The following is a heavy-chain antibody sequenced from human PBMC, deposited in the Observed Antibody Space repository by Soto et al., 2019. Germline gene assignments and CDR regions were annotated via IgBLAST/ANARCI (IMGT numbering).Heavy chain of an antibody. V-gene: IGHV5-51*01. CDR3: AIHSTGYEDS. D-gene: IGHD5-12*01. CDR1: GYSFSSYW. Sequence: PGESLKISCKGSGYSFSSYWIGWVRQMPGKGLEWRGIIHPSDFDTRYSPSFQGQVTISADKSISTAYLQWSSLRASDTAMYYCAIHSTGYEDSWGQGTLVTVSS. CDR2: IHPSDFDT. J-gene: IGHJ5*02.